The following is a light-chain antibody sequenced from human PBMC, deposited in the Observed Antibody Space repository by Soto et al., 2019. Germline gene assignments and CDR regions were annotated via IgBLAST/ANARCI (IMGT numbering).Light chain of an antibody. CDR1: QGISNY. Sequence: DIQMTQSPVSLSASVGDRVTITCRASQGISNYLAWYQQKPGKVHKLLIYAASTLQSGVPSRFSGSGSGAEFTLTISGLQPEDVATYYCQKYNSAPWTFGQGTKVEIK. CDR2: AAS. CDR3: QKYNSAPWT. V-gene: IGKV1-27*01. J-gene: IGKJ1*01.